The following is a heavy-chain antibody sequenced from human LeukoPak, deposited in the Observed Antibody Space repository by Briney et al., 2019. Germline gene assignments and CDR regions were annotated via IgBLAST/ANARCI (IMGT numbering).Heavy chain of an antibody. CDR2: SSSISGYI. J-gene: IGHJ4*02. V-gene: IGHV3-21*01. CDR3: AREPMVGLDY. D-gene: IGHD3-10*01. CDR1: GFTFSSDS. Sequence: GGSLRLSCAASGFTFSSDSMNWVRQAPGRWLEGVSASSSISGYIYYAESVKGRFTISRDTAKNSLYLQMNRLRAEATAVYYCAREPMVGLDYWGQGTLVTVSS.